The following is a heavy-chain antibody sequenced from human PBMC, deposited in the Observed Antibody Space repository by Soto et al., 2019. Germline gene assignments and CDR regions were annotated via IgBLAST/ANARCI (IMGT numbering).Heavy chain of an antibody. D-gene: IGHD3-9*01. CDR1: GFTFSSYW. CDR2: IKTDGSDT. J-gene: IGHJ3*02. Sequence: EVQLVESGGGLVQPGGSLRLSCAASGFTFSSYWMHWVRQSPGKGLVWVSRIKTDGSDTHYADSVKDRFTISRDNDKNTLYLQMNSLRDEDTAVYYCARPRTSDWAYDIWGQGTMVIVSS. CDR3: ARPRTSDWAYDI. V-gene: IGHV3-74*01.